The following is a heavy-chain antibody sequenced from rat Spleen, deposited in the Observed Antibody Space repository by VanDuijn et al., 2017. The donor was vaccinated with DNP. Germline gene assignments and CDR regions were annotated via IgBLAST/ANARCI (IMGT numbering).Heavy chain of an antibody. Sequence: EVQLVESGGGLVQPGRSLKLSCAASGFTFSDYNMAWVRQAPKKGLEWVATISYDGSSTYYRDSVKGRFTISRDSAKSTLYLQMEGLRSEDTATYYCAKDAFDYWGQGVMVTVSS. CDR2: ISYDGSST. J-gene: IGHJ2*01. CDR1: GFTFSDYN. V-gene: IGHV5-7*01. CDR3: AKDAFDY.